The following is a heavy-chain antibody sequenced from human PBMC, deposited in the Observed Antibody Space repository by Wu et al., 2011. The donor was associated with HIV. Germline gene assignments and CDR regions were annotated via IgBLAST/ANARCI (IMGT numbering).Heavy chain of an antibody. J-gene: IGHJ6*02. CDR2: IIPLFGTA. CDR1: GFTFTSYY. CDR3: ARGLYGPTSRGYGMDV. V-gene: IGHV1-69*01. Sequence: QVQLVQSGAEVKKPGASVKVSCKASGFTFTSYYVHWVRQAPGQGLEWVGGIIPLFGTANYAQKLQGRVTITTDESTSTAYMELSSLRSEDTAVYYCARGLYGPTSRGYGMDVWGQGTTFTVSS. D-gene: IGHD2/OR15-2a*01.